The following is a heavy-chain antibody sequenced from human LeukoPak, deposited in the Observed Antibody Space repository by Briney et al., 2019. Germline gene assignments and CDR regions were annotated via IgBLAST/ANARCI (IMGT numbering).Heavy chain of an antibody. J-gene: IGHJ4*02. CDR2: ISGSGGST. CDR1: GFTFSSYA. V-gene: IGHV3-23*01. CDR3: AKVRAGGTSWPYYFDY. Sequence: GGSLRLSCAASGFTFSSYAMSWVRRAPGKGLEWVSAISGSGGSTYYADSVKGRFTISRDNSKNTLYLQMNSLRAEDTAVYYCAKVRAGGTSWPYYFDYWGQGTLVTVSS. D-gene: IGHD3-16*01.